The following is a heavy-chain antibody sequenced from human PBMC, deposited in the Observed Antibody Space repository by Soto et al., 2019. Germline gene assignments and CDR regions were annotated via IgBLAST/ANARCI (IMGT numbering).Heavy chain of an antibody. CDR3: ARQGLPYRGSGYYDAMDV. J-gene: IGHJ6*02. CDR1: GYSINSDDY. CDR2: IYHSVST. Sequence: LSLTCTVSGYSINSDDYWGWIRQPPGKGLEWIASIYHSVSTFYNPSLRSRVTISIDTSKNQFSLRLTAVTAADTAIYYCARQGLPYRGSGYYDAMDVWGRGTTVTVSS. D-gene: IGHD1-26*01. V-gene: IGHV4-38-2*02.